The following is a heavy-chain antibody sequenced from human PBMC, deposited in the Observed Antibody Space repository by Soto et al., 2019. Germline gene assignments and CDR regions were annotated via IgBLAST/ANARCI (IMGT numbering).Heavy chain of an antibody. CDR2: ISAYNGNT. CDR1: GDTFTSYG. Sequence: GASVKVSCKASGDTFTSYGINWVRQAPGQGLEWMGWISAYNGNTHYAQKLQGRVTMTTDTSTSTAYMELRSLRSDDTAVYYCARVQSGYDFAYWGQGTLVTVSS. D-gene: IGHD5-12*01. J-gene: IGHJ1*01. V-gene: IGHV1-18*01. CDR3: ARVQSGYDFAY.